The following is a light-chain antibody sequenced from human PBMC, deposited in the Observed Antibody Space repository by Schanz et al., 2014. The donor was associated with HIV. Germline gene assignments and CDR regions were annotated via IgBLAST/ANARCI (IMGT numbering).Light chain of an antibody. J-gene: IGLJ3*02. Sequence: QSALTQPASVSGSPGQSITISCTGTSRDVGGYNLVSWYQQRPGKAPKLMIYEGTKRPSGVSNRFSGSKSGNTASLTISGLQAEDEADYFCSSYVTGSAWVFGGGTKLTVL. CDR2: EGT. CDR1: SRDVGGYNL. V-gene: IGLV2-23*01. CDR3: SSYVTGSAWV.